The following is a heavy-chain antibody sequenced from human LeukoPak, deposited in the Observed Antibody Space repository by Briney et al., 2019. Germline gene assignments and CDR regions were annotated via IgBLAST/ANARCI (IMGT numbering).Heavy chain of an antibody. CDR2: IYDSGST. Sequence: KPSETLSLTCAVSGASISSHYWSWIRQPPGKGLEWIGYIYDSGSTNYNPSLKSRVTISVDTSKNQFSLKISSVTAADTAVYYCARFGYDNIWGSLRSPGPFAYWGQGTLVTVSS. CDR3: ARFGYDNIWGSLRSPGPFAY. V-gene: IGHV4-59*11. D-gene: IGHD3-16*01. J-gene: IGHJ4*02. CDR1: GASISSHY.